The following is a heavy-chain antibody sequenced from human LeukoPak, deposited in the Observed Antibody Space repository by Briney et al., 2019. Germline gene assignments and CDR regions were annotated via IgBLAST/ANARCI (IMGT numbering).Heavy chain of an antibody. CDR2: IIGSGGST. CDR1: AVTFSSYA. CDR3: AKDYIERGAFDI. D-gene: IGHD3-10*01. J-gene: IGHJ3*02. Sequence: PGGSLRLSCAASAVTFSSYAMSCVRQAPGEGLEWGSAIIGSGGSTYYADSVKGRFTISRDNSKNTLYLQMNSLRAEDTAVYYCAKDYIERGAFDIWGQGTMVTVSS. V-gene: IGHV3-23*01.